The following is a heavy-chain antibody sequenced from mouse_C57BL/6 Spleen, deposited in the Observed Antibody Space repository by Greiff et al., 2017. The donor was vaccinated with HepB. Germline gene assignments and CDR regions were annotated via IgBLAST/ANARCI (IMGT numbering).Heavy chain of an antibody. V-gene: IGHV1-59*01. J-gene: IGHJ1*03. CDR3: ARPYYYGSSYVGYFDV. CDR1: GYTFTSYW. Sequence: QVHVKQSGAELVRPGTSVKLSCKASGYTFTSYWMHWVKQRPGQGLEWIGVIDPSDSYTNYNQKFKGKATLTVDTSSSTAYMQLSSLTSEDSAVYYCARPYYYGSSYVGYFDVWGTGTTVTVSS. CDR2: IDPSDSYT. D-gene: IGHD1-1*01.